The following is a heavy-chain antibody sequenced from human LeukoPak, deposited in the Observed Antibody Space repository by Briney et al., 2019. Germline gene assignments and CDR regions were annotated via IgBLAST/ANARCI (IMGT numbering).Heavy chain of an antibody. CDR2: ISSTSGTM. D-gene: IGHD3-10*01. V-gene: IGHV3-48*04. Sequence: GGSLRLSCAASGFTFSSYSMNWVRQAPGKGLEWISYISSTSGTMYYADSVQGRFTISRDNAKNSLYLQMNSLRAEDTAVYYCARDPGSGSSDYWGQGTLVTVSS. J-gene: IGHJ4*02. CDR1: GFTFSSYS. CDR3: ARDPGSGSSDY.